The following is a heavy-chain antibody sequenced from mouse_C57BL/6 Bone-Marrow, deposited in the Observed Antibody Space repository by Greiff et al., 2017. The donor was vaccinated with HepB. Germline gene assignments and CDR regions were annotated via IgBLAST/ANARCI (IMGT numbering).Heavy chain of an antibody. V-gene: IGHV1-76*01. CDR2: IYPGSGNT. Sequence: VQLQESGAELVRPGASVKLSCKASGYTFTDYYIHWVKQRPGQGLEWIARIYPGSGNTYYNEKFKGKATLTAEKSSSTAYMQLSSLTSEDSAVYFRARGGFDYWGQGTTLTVSS. J-gene: IGHJ2*01. CDR1: GYTFTDYY. CDR3: ARGGFDY.